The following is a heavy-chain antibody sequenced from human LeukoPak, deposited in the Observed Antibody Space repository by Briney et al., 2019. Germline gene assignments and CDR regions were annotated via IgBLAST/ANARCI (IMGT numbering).Heavy chain of an antibody. V-gene: IGHV4-31*03. CDR1: GGSISSGGYY. D-gene: IGHD3-10*01. Sequence: PSEPLSLTCTVSGGSISSGGYYWSWIRQHPGKGLEWIGYIYHSGTTNYSPSLKSRVTISVDTSKNQFSLNLTSVTAADTAVYFCARGEFRRDYWGQGTLATVSS. CDR3: ARGEFRRDY. J-gene: IGHJ4*02. CDR2: IYHSGTT.